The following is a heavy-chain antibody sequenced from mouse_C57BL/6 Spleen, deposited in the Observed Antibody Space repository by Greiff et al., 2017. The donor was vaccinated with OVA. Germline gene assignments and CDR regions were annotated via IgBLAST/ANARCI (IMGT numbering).Heavy chain of an antibody. CDR3: TRGERGYAMDY. V-gene: IGHV14-4*01. CDR1: GFNIKDDY. Sequence: EVKLMESGAELVRPGASVKLSCTASGFNIKDDYMHWVKQRPEQGLEWIGWIDPENGDTEYASKFQGKATITADTSSNTAYLQLSSLTSEDTAVYYCTRGERGYAMDYWGQGTSVTVSS. CDR2: IDPENGDT. J-gene: IGHJ4*01.